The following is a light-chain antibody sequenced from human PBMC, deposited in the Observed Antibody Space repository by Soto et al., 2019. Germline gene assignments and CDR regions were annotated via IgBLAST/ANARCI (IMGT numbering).Light chain of an antibody. Sequence: DIQMTQSPSAMSAYVGDRVTITCRASQDISNYLVWFQQKPGKVPKRLIYAASSFQSGVPSRFIGSGSGTEFTLTISSLQPEDFATYYCLQHITYPFTFGPGPKVDF. J-gene: IGKJ3*01. CDR3: LQHITYPFT. CDR1: QDISNY. CDR2: AAS. V-gene: IGKV1-17*03.